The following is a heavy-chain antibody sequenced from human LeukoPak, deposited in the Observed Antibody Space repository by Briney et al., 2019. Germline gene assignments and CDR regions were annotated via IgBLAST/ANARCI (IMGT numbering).Heavy chain of an antibody. CDR3: ARGSQWWRSFYDFWSGFAFDI. Sequence: SETLSLTCAVYGGSFSGYYWSWIRQPPGKGLEWIGEINHSGSTNYNPSLKSRVTISVDTSKNQFSLKLSSVTAADTAVYYCARGSQWWRSFYDFWSGFAFDIWGQGTMVTVSS. V-gene: IGHV4-34*01. J-gene: IGHJ3*02. D-gene: IGHD3-3*01. CDR1: GGSFSGYY. CDR2: INHSGST.